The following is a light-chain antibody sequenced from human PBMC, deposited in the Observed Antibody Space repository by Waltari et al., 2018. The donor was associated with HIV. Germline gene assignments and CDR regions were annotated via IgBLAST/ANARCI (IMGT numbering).Light chain of an antibody. CDR1: AFPSQH. J-gene: IGLJ2*01. V-gene: IGLV3-25*03. CDR3: QSTDISGTLVV. Sequence: SYDLTQPPSVSVSPGQTAEIPCSGDAFPSQHGHGYQQKPGQAPILMIYNDHERPSGIPERFSGSTSGTTVTLTISGVQAEDEADYYCQSTDISGTLVVFGGGTKLTVL. CDR2: NDH.